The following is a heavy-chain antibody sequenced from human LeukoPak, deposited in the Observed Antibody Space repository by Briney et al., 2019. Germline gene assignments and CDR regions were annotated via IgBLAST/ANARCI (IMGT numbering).Heavy chain of an antibody. CDR3: ARDFRYSYGYPDY. D-gene: IGHD5-18*01. CDR1: GFTFGSYA. Sequence: GGSLRLSCAASGFTFGSYAMHWVRQAPGKGLEWVAVISYDGSNKYYADSVKGRFTISRDNSKNTLYLQMNSLRAEDTAVYYCARDFRYSYGYPDYWGQGTLVTVSS. V-gene: IGHV3-30-3*01. J-gene: IGHJ4*02. CDR2: ISYDGSNK.